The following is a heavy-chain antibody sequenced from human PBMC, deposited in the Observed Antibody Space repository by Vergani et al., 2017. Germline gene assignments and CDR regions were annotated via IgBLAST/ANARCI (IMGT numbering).Heavy chain of an antibody. D-gene: IGHD4-17*01. J-gene: IGHJ5*02. CDR1: GGSISSSSYY. CDR3: ARGSTMTTVTTGFDP. Sequence: QLQLQESGPGLVKPSETLSLTCTVSGGSISSSSYYWGWIRQPPGKGLEWIGSIYYSGSTYYNPSLKSRVTISVDTSKNQFSLKLSSVTAADTAVYYCARGSTMTTVTTGFDPWGQGTLVTVSS. CDR2: IYYSGST. V-gene: IGHV4-39*07.